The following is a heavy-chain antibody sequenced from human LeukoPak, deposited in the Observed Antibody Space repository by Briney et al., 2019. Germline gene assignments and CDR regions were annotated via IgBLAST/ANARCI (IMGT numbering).Heavy chain of an antibody. V-gene: IGHV1-18*01. J-gene: IGHJ4*02. CDR1: GYTFSSYG. Sequence: GASVKVSCKASGYTFSSYGINWVRQAPGQGVEWMGWISASNGDTDYAQKVQGRVTMTTDTSTSTAYMELRSLRSDDTAVYYCARGGYCSGGSCYSRLMCDFWGQGTLVTVSS. CDR3: ARGGYCSGGSCYSRLMCDF. D-gene: IGHD2-15*01. CDR2: ISASNGDT.